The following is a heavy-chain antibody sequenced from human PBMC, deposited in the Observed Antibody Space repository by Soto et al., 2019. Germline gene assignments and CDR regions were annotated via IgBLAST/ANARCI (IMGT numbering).Heavy chain of an antibody. CDR3: AKELLSYGSGGDFDY. V-gene: IGHV3-9*01. D-gene: IGHD5-18*01. J-gene: IGHJ4*02. Sequence: EVQLVESGGGLVQPGRSLRLSCAASGFTFDDYAMNWVRQAPGKGLEWVSGISWNSDSIGYADSVRGRFTISRDNAKNSLYLQMNSLRAEDTALYYCAKELLSYGSGGDFDYWGQGTLVTVSS. CDR1: GFTFDDYA. CDR2: ISWNSDSI.